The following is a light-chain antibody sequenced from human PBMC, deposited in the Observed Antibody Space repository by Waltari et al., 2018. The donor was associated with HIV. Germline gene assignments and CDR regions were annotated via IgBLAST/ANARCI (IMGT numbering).Light chain of an antibody. J-gene: IGLJ1*01. CDR3: QSYDNSLTAYV. Sequence: QSVLTQPPSVSGAPGQRVTISCTGGASNIGAGYAVQWYQHLPRTAPKRLIFTNIDRPSGVPDRFSGSKSGTSASLTITGLQAEDEADYYCQSYDNSLTAYVFGTGTKVSVL. V-gene: IGLV1-40*01. CDR2: TNI. CDR1: ASNIGAGYA.